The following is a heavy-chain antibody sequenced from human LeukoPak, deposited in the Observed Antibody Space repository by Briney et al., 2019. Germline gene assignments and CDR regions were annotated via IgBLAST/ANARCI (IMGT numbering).Heavy chain of an antibody. CDR1: GFTFSSYG. D-gene: IGHD1-20*01. Sequence: GGSLRLSCAASGFTFSSYGMSWVRQAPGKGLEWVSAIGNSDDDTYYADSVEGRFTISRDNSKNTLYLQMNSLRAEDTAVYHCAKKGRIGGTTFFDYWGQGTLVTVSS. J-gene: IGHJ4*02. CDR2: IGNSDDDT. CDR3: AKKGRIGGTTFFDY. V-gene: IGHV3-23*01.